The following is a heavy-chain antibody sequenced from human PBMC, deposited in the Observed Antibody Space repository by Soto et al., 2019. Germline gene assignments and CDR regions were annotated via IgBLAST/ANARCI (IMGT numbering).Heavy chain of an antibody. Sequence: SETLSLTCTVSGGSISSGGYYWSWIRQHPGKGLEWIGYIYYSGSTYYNPSLKSRVTISVDTSKNQFSLKLSSVTAADTAVYYCASEGYDSSGYYYVDYWGQGTLVTVSS. J-gene: IGHJ4*02. CDR1: GGSISSGGYY. CDR3: ASEGYDSSGYYYVDY. D-gene: IGHD3-22*01. CDR2: IYYSGST. V-gene: IGHV4-31*03.